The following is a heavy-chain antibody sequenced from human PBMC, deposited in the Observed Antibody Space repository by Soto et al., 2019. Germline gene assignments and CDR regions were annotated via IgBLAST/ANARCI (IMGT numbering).Heavy chain of an antibody. CDR3: VKGPPGRSYMLNYFDY. V-gene: IGHV3-64D*08. Sequence: GGSLRLSCSGSGFIFSNYPIHWVRQAPGKGLEYVSAISSNGGSTYYADSVKGRFTISRDNSKNTQYLQMSSLRAEDTAVYYCVKGPPGRSYMLNYFDYWGQGTLVTVSS. CDR1: GFIFSNYP. D-gene: IGHD2-8*01. J-gene: IGHJ4*02. CDR2: ISSNGGST.